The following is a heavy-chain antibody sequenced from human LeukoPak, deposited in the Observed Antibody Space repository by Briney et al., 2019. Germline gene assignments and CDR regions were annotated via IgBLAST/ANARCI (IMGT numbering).Heavy chain of an antibody. D-gene: IGHD3-10*01. CDR1: GFTFSHYA. J-gene: IGHJ4*02. Sequence: SGGSLRLSCAASGFTFSHYAMSWVRQAPGKGLECVSTISGGGGITYYADSAKGRFTISRDNAKNSLYLQMNSLRAEDTAVYYCARDRTIGELVDYWGQGTLVTVSS. V-gene: IGHV3-21*01. CDR3: ARDRTIGELVDY. CDR2: ISGGGGIT.